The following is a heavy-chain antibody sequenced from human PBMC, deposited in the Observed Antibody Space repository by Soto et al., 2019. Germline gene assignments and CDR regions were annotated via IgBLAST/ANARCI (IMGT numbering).Heavy chain of an antibody. D-gene: IGHD3-3*01. CDR2: IYNSGIT. CDR1: GGSISSGDYS. V-gene: IGHV4-30-4*01. CDR3: ARGVTVFGLVSRFGFDP. J-gene: IGHJ5*02. Sequence: PSETLSLTCTVSGGSISSGDYSWSWVRQSPGKGLEWIGHIYNSGITYYNPSLKSRVVISIDTSRNQFSLRLNSLTAADRAVYFCARGVTVFGLVSRFGFDPGGKETVVTVP.